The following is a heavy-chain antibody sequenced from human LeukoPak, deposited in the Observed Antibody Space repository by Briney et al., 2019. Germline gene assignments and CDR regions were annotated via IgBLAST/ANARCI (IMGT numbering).Heavy chain of an antibody. CDR2: ISAYNGNT. D-gene: IGHD2-2*01. J-gene: IGHJ6*03. V-gene: IGHV1-18*01. CDR1: GYTFTSYG. Sequence: ASVKVSCKASGYTFTSYGISWVRQAPGQGLEWMGWISAYNGNTNYAQKLQGRVTMTTDTSTSTAYMELRSLRSDDTAFYYCARGDCSSTSCHYFYYYYYYMDVWGKGTTVTVSS. CDR3: ARGDCSSTSCHYFYYYYYYMDV.